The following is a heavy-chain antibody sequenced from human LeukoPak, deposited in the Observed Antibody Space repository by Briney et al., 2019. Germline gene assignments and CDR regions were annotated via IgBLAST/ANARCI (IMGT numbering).Heavy chain of an antibody. V-gene: IGHV3-11*01. CDR1: GFTFSDYY. Sequence: PGGSLRLSCAASGFTFSDYYMSWIRQAPGKGLEWVSYISSSGSTIYYADSVKGRFTISRDNAKNSLYLQMNSLRAEDTALYYCAKATDSGYDREGFDYWGQGTLVTVSS. D-gene: IGHD5-12*01. CDR2: ISSSGSTI. J-gene: IGHJ4*02. CDR3: AKATDSGYDREGFDY.